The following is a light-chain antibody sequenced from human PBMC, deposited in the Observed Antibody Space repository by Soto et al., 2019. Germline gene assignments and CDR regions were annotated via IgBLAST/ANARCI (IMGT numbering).Light chain of an antibody. J-gene: IGKJ5*01. V-gene: IGKV3-11*01. CDR1: QSININ. Sequence: EIGITQSPATLSVSPGERATLSCRASQSININLAWYQQKPGQAPRLLIYGASYRATGTPARFSGSGSGTDFTLTISRLEPEDLAVYYCQQRSNWITFGQGTRLEIK. CDR3: QQRSNWIT. CDR2: GAS.